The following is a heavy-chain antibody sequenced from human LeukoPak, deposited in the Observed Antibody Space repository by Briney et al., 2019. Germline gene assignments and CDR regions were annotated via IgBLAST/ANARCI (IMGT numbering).Heavy chain of an antibody. CDR3: AKSHPPTVTTEEGEYLQH. D-gene: IGHD4-17*01. Sequence: PATSLRLSCAASGFTFESYTIHWVRQAPGQGLEWVAVISIDGTNQYYADSVKGRFTIDRDNFKNTVYLQMNSLRAEETAVYYCAKSHPPTVTTEEGEYLQHWGQGTLVTVSS. CDR1: GFTFESYT. V-gene: IGHV3-30*18. CDR2: ISIDGTNQ. J-gene: IGHJ1*01.